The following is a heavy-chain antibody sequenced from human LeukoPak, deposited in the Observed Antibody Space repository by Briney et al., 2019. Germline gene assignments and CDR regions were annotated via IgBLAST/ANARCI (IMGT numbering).Heavy chain of an antibody. V-gene: IGHV4-34*01. Sequence: PSETLSLTCAVYGGSFSGYYWSWIRQPPGKGLEWIGEINHSGSTNYNPSLKSRVTISVDTSKNQFSLKLSSVTAADTAVYYCAGRKGSRYSSGWSDYWGQGTLVTVSS. CDR1: GGSFSGYY. CDR3: AGRKGSRYSSGWSDY. D-gene: IGHD6-19*01. J-gene: IGHJ4*02. CDR2: INHSGST.